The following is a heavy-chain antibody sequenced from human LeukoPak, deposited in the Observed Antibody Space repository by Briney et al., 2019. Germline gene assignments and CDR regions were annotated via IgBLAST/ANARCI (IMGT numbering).Heavy chain of an antibody. CDR1: GGSISTSNYY. Sequence: KASETLSLTCTVSGGSISTSNYYWGWIRQPPGKGLEWIGNIFYSGSTYYSPSLRSRVTISLDTSRNQFSLKLNSVTAADTAVYYCARVVRGWLQLRGVSAFDIWGQGTMVTVSS. V-gene: IGHV4-39*07. D-gene: IGHD5-24*01. J-gene: IGHJ3*02. CDR3: ARVVRGWLQLRGVSAFDI. CDR2: IFYSGST.